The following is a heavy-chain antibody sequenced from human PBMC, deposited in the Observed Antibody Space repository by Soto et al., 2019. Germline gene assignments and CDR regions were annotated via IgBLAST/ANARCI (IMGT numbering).Heavy chain of an antibody. J-gene: IGHJ5*02. CDR3: ARDEISLAVDNWFDP. CDR2: IIPIFGTA. D-gene: IGHD2-15*01. CDR1: GGTFSSYA. Sequence: SVKVSCKASGGTFSSYAISWVRQAPGQGLEWMGGIIPIFGTANYAQKFQGRVTITADESTSTAYMELSSLRSEDTAVYYCARDEISLAVDNWFDPWGQGALVTVSS. V-gene: IGHV1-69*13.